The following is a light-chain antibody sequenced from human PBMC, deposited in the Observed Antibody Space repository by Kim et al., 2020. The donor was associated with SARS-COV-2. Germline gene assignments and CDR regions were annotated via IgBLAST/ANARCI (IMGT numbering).Light chain of an antibody. J-gene: IGKJ4*01. CDR1: QSVSSN. V-gene: IGKV3-15*01. CDR3: QQYNKWPLT. CDR2: GAF. Sequence: EIVMTQSPATLSVSPRERATLSCRASQSVSSNLAWYQQKPGQAPRLLIYGAFTRATGIPARFSGSGSATEFTLTITSLQSEDFAVYYCQQYNKWPLTFGGGTKLEI.